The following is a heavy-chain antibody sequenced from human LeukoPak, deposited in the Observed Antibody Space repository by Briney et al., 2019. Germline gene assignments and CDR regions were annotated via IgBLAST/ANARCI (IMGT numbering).Heavy chain of an antibody. CDR3: ARDPGIYGSGSYRAHYYYYGMDV. J-gene: IGHJ6*04. D-gene: IGHD3-10*01. CDR2: ISSSGSTI. Sequence: QAGGSLRLSCAASGFTFSSYEMNWVRQAPGKGMEWVSYISSSGSTIYYADSVKGRFTISRDNAKNSLYLQMNSLRAEDTAVYYCARDPGIYGSGSYRAHYYYYGMDVWGKGTTVTVSS. CDR1: GFTFSSYE. V-gene: IGHV3-48*03.